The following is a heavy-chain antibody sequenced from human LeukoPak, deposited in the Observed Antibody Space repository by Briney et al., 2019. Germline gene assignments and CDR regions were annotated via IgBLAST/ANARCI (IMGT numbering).Heavy chain of an antibody. CDR1: GGSISSYY. CDR3: ARVNYDILTGYYYMDV. V-gene: IGHV4-4*07. Sequence: SETLSLTCTVSGGSISSYYWSWIRQPAGKGLEWIGRMHTSGSTNHNPSLKSRVTMSVDTSKNQFSLMLSSVTAADTAVYYCARVNYDILTGYYYMDVWGKGTTVTISS. D-gene: IGHD3-9*01. J-gene: IGHJ6*03. CDR2: MHTSGST.